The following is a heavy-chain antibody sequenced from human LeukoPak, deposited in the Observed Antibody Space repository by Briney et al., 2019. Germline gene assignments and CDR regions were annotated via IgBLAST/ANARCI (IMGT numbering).Heavy chain of an antibody. V-gene: IGHV3-23*01. J-gene: IGHJ4*02. CDR3: ARELTKHYYDSSGYPRRLRYFDY. Sequence: GGSLRLSCAASGFTFSNAWMSWVRQAPGKGLEWVSAISGSGGSTYYADSVKGRFTISRDNSKNTLYLQMNSLRAEDTAVYYCARELTKHYYDSSGYPRRLRYFDYWGQGTLVTVSS. CDR2: ISGSGGST. D-gene: IGHD3-22*01. CDR1: GFTFSNAW.